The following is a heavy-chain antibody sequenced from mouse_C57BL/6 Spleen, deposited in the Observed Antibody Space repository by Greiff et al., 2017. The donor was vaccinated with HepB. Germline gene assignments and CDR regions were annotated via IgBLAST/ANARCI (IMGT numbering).Heavy chain of an antibody. J-gene: IGHJ2*01. CDR3: ARKAAQAIFDY. CDR1: GYAFSSYW. CDR2: IYPGDGDT. Sequence: QVQLKQSGAELVKPGASVKISCKASGYAFSSYWMNWVKQRPGKGLEWIGQIYPGDGDTNYNGKFKGKATLTADKSSSTAYMQLSSLTSEDSAVYFCARKAAQAIFDYWGQGTTLTVSS. D-gene: IGHD3-2*02. V-gene: IGHV1-80*01.